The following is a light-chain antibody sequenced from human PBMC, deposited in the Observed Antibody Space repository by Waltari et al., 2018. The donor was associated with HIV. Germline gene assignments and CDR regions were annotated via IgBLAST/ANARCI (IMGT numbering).Light chain of an antibody. CDR2: GTS. CDR1: QSVTSTY. V-gene: IGKV3-20*01. CDR3: QQYGSSPYT. J-gene: IGKJ2*01. Sequence: EIVLTQSPGTLSLSPGERAILSCKTSQSVTSTYLAWYQQKPGQAPRLLIYGTSCRATGIPDRFSGSGSGTDFTLTVSRLEPADFAVYYCQQYGSSPYTFGQGTKLEI.